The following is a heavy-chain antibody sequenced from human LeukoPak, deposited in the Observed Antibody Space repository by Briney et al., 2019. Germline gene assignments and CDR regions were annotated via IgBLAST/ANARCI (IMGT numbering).Heavy chain of an antibody. CDR2: ISRDGSST. D-gene: IGHD2-15*01. Sequence: SGGSLRLSCAAPGFTFSNHGMHWVRQTPGKGLVWLSAISRDGSSTTYADSVKGRFTISRDNAKNSLNLQMNSLRAEDTAVYYCASQVAVGVWGQGALVTVSS. CDR3: ASQVAVGV. V-gene: IGHV3-74*01. CDR1: GFTFSNHG. J-gene: IGHJ4*02.